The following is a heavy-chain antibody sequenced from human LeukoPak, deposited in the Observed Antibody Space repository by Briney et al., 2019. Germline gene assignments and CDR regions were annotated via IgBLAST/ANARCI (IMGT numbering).Heavy chain of an antibody. CDR3: ARFATVSMGDAFDI. Sequence: SSQTLSLTCTVSGGSISSGDYYWSWSRQPPGKGLEWIGYIYYSGSTYYNPSLKSRVTISVDTSKNQFSLKLSSVTAADTAVYYCARFATVSMGDAFDIWGQGTMVTVSS. CDR2: IYYSGST. CDR1: GGSISSGDYY. D-gene: IGHD4-17*01. J-gene: IGHJ3*02. V-gene: IGHV4-30-4*08.